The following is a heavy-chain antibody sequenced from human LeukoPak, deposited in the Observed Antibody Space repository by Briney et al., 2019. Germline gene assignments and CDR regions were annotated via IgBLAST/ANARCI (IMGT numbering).Heavy chain of an antibody. Sequence: SETLSLTCTVSGGSISSSSYYWGWIRQPPGKGLEWIGSVYYTGPSYYNPSLKSRVTISIDTSKKHFSLKLTSVTAADTAVYYCARDLWLWQNSRPYCSSTSCYGPMGYWGQGTLVTVSS. CDR1: GGSISSSSYY. J-gene: IGHJ4*02. D-gene: IGHD2-2*01. CDR3: ARDLWLWQNSRPYCSSTSCYGPMGY. V-gene: IGHV4-39*07. CDR2: VYYTGPS.